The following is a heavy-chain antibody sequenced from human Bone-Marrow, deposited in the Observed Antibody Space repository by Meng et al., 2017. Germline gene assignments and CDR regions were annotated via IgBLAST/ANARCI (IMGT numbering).Heavy chain of an antibody. Sequence: ASVKVFCKASGYTFTSYYMHWVRQAPGQGLEWMGIINPSGGSTSYAQKFQGRVIMTRDTSTSAVHMELSSLRSEDTAVYYCASWGIVVVPAAIEDYWGQGTLVTVSS. D-gene: IGHD2-2*01. V-gene: IGHV1-46*01. CDR2: INPSGGST. CDR1: GYTFTSYY. CDR3: ASWGIVVVPAAIEDY. J-gene: IGHJ4*02.